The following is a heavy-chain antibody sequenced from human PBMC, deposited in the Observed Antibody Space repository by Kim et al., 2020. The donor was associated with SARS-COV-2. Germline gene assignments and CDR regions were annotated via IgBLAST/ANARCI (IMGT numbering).Heavy chain of an antibody. D-gene: IGHD3-10*01. J-gene: IGHJ2*01. Sequence: GGSLRLSCAASGFSFSIYAMTWVRQAPGKGLEWVSTITGSDDKTYYADSVKGQFTISRDNSKNTVYLQMSSLRVEDTAIYYCAKTSYSGSGNYYTLDYW. V-gene: IGHV3-23*01. CDR3: AKTSYSGSGNYYTLDYW. CDR1: GFSFSIYA. CDR2: ITGSDDKT.